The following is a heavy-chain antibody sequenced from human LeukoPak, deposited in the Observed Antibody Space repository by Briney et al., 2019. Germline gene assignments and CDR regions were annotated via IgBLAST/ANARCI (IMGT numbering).Heavy chain of an antibody. Sequence: GGSLRLSCAASGFTVSSNYMSWVRQAPGKGLEWVSVIYSGGGTYYADSWRGRFTISRDNSKNTLYLQMTSLRAEDAAVYYCARGAGYSSGASCFGYWGQGTLVTVSS. CDR1: GFTVSSNY. J-gene: IGHJ1*01. D-gene: IGHD2-15*01. CDR3: ARGAGYSSGASCFGY. V-gene: IGHV3-66*01. CDR2: IYSGGGT.